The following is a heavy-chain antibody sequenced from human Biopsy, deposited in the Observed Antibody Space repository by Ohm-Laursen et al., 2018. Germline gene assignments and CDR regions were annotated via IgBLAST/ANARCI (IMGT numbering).Heavy chain of an antibody. CDR2: ISRSSSTI. V-gene: IGHV3-48*01. CDR1: GFTFSTYG. Sequence: SLRLSCSAVGFTFSTYGMNWVRKAPGKGLERVSHISRSSSTIYYADSVKGRFTISRDNAKNSLYLQMNSLRAEDTAVYYCARNLGVTPGYQNYWGQGTLVTVSS. J-gene: IGHJ4*02. CDR3: ARNLGVTPGYQNY. D-gene: IGHD2-2*01.